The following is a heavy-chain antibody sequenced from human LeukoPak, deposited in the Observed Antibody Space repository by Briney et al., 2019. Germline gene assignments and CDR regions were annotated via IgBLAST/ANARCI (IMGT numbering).Heavy chain of an antibody. Sequence: SETLSLTCAVYAGSFSGYYWSWIRQPPGKGLEWIGEINHSGSTNYNPSLKSRVTISVDTSKNQFSLKLSSVTAADTAVYYCARSMVRGEGYFDYWGQGTLVTVSS. V-gene: IGHV4-34*01. D-gene: IGHD3-10*01. CDR2: INHSGST. CDR3: ARSMVRGEGYFDY. J-gene: IGHJ4*02. CDR1: AGSFSGYY.